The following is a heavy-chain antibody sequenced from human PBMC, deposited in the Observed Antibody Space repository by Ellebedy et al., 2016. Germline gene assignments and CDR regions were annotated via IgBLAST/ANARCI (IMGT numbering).Heavy chain of an antibody. V-gene: IGHV1-46*01. CDR1: GYTFTSYY. J-gene: IGHJ6*02. D-gene: IGHD6-19*01. Sequence: ASVKVSCKASGYTFTSYYMHWVRQAPGQGLEWMGIINPSGGSTSYAQKFQGRVTMTRDTSTSTVYMELSSLRSEDTAVYYCARAGYSSGWYVSHYYYYGMDVWGQGTTVTVSS. CDR3: ARAGYSSGWYVSHYYYYGMDV. CDR2: INPSGGST.